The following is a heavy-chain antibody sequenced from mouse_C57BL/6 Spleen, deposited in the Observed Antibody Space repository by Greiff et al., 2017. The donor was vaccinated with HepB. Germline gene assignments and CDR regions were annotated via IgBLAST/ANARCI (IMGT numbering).Heavy chain of an antibody. D-gene: IGHD1-1*01. J-gene: IGHJ2*01. V-gene: IGHV1-59*01. CDR1: GYTFTSYW. CDR2: IDPSDSYT. Sequence: QVQLQQSGAELVRPGTSVKLSCKASGYTFTSYWMHWVKQRPGQGLEWIGVIDPSDSYTNYNQKFKGKATLTVDTSSSTAYMQLSSLTSEDSEVYYCARGATTVVANYFDYWGEGTTLTVSS. CDR3: ARGATTVVANYFDY.